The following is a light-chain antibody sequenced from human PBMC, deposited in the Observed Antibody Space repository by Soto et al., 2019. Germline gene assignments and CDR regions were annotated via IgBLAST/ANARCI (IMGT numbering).Light chain of an antibody. Sequence: DIQMTQSPSSLSASVGDRVTITCRASQSITSYLNWYQHKPGKAPHLLIYAASSLQSGVPSRFSGTGSGTDFTLTISSLQPEDFATYYCQQSYSTPYTFGPGTKLEIQ. CDR2: AAS. J-gene: IGKJ2*01. CDR3: QQSYSTPYT. CDR1: QSITSY. V-gene: IGKV1-39*01.